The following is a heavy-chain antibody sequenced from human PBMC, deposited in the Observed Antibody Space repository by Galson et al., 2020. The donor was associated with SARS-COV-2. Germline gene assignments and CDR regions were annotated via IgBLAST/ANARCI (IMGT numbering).Heavy chain of an antibody. CDR1: GGSISGYF. J-gene: IGHJ4*02. CDR3: ARADYTGSGTYINYFDY. D-gene: IGHD3-10*01. V-gene: IGHV4-59*13. Sequence: SETLSLTCTVSGGSISGYFWNWIRQTPGKGLEWIGYIYHGGRTSYNPSLKSRVAISVDTSKNKFSLNLRSVTAADTAVYYCARADYTGSGTYINYFDYWGQGTLVTVSS. CDR2: IYHGGRT.